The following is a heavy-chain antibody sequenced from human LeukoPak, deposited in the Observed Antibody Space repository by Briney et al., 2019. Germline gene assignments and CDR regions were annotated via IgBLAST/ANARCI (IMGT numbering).Heavy chain of an antibody. Sequence: ASVKVSCKASGYTFTSYDINWVRQATGQGLEWMGWMNPNSGNTGYAQKFQGRVTMTRNTSISTAYMELSSLRSEDTAVYYCARGPKKYYYDSSRYFDYWGQGTLVTVSS. V-gene: IGHV1-8*01. CDR3: ARGPKKYYYDSSRYFDY. D-gene: IGHD3-22*01. CDR2: MNPNSGNT. CDR1: GYTFTSYD. J-gene: IGHJ4*02.